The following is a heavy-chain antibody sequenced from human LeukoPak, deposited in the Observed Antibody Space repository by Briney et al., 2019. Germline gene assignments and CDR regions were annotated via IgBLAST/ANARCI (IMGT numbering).Heavy chain of an antibody. CDR1: GFTFSTYA. CDR3: ARGAYGDYDY. D-gene: IGHD4-17*01. Sequence: PGGSLRLSCAASGFTFSTYAMSWVRQAPGKGLEWVSAISGRTSNTYYADSVKGRFTISRDNSKNTLYLQMNSLRAEDTALYYCARGAYGDYDYWGQGTLVTVSS. V-gene: IGHV3-23*01. CDR2: ISGRTSNT. J-gene: IGHJ4*02.